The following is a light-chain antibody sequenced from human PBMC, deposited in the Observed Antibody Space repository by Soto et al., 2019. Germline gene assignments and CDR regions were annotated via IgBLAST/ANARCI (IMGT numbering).Light chain of an antibody. V-gene: IGKV1-13*02. Sequence: AIQLTQSPSSLSASVGDRVTITCRASQGISCALAWYQQKPGRAPTLLIYDASSLESGVPSRFSGSESGTDFTLTISSLQAEDFATYYCQQFHTYPVTFGQGTRLEIK. CDR3: QQFHTYPVT. CDR1: QGISCA. J-gene: IGKJ5*01. CDR2: DAS.